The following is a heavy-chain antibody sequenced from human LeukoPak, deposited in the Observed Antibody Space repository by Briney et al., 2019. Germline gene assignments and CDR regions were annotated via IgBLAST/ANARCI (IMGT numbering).Heavy chain of an antibody. CDR2: IFPGDSDT. J-gene: IGHJ6*02. V-gene: IGHV5-51*01. CDR3: ARRLGISSRYGMVV. D-gene: IGHD6-13*01. Sequence: GESLKISCKGSGYNFANYWIGWVRQMPGKGLESIGVIFPGDSDTRYSPSFQGQVTISADKSISTAYLQWSSLRASDTAMYYCARRLGISSRYGMVVWGQGTTVTVSS. CDR1: GYNFANYW.